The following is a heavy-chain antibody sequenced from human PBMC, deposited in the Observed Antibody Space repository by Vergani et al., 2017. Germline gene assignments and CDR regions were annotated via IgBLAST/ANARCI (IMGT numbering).Heavy chain of an antibody. V-gene: IGHV3-23*01. CDR3: AKIKGLAAAGTTRLDY. D-gene: IGHD6-13*01. Sequence: EVQLLESGGGLAQPGGSLRLSCAASGFTFSSYAMSWVRQAPGKGLEWVSAISGSVGSTYYADSVKGRFPISRDNSKNTLYLQMNSLRAEDTAVYYCAKIKGLAAAGTTRLDYWGQGTLVTVSS. CDR2: ISGSVGST. CDR1: GFTFSSYA. J-gene: IGHJ4*02.